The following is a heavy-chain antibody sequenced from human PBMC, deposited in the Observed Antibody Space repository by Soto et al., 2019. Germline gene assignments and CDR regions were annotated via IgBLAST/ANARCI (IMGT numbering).Heavy chain of an antibody. CDR3: ARDTFLLDAFDI. Sequence: GGSLRLSCAASGFTFSSYAMSWVRQAPGKGLEWVSAISGSGGSTYYADSVEGRFTISRDNPKNTLYLQMNSLRAEDTAVYYCARDTFLLDAFDIWGQGTMVTVSS. V-gene: IGHV3-23*01. CDR2: ISGSGGST. D-gene: IGHD3-16*01. CDR1: GFTFSSYA. J-gene: IGHJ3*02.